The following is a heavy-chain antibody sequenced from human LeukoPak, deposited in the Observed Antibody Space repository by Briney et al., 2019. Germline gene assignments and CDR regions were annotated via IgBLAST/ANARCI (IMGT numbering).Heavy chain of an antibody. V-gene: IGHV3-23*01. Sequence: PGRSLRLSCAASGFTFSSSAMSWVRQAPGKGLEWVSSISGSGSGGSTYYADSVKGRFTISRDNSKNTLYLQMNSLRAEDTAVYYCAKSGYNRLDYWGQGTLVTVSS. CDR2: ISGSGSGGST. J-gene: IGHJ4*02. CDR1: GFTFSSSA. D-gene: IGHD5-24*01. CDR3: AKSGYNRLDY.